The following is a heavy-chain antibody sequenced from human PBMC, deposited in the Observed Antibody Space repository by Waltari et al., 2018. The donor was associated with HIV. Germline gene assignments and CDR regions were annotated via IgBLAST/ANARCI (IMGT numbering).Heavy chain of an antibody. D-gene: IGHD3-16*02. J-gene: IGHJ2*01. CDR3: ARVGGYLYWYFDL. CDR2: IYYSGST. V-gene: IGHV4-59*01. CDR1: GGSISSYY. Sequence: QVQLQESGPGLVKPSETLSLTCTVSGGSISSYYWSWIRQPPGKGLEWIGYIYYSGSTNYNPSLKSRVTISVDTSKNQFSLKLSSVTAADTAVYYCARVGGYLYWYFDLWGRGTLVTVSS.